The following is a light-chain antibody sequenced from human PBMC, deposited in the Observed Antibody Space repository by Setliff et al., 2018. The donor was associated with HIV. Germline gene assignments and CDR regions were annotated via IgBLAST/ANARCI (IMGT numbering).Light chain of an antibody. Sequence: QSALAQPRSVSGSPGQSVTIACTGTSSDAGDYNFVSWYHLHPGKAPKLIIYDVTKRPSGVPDRFSGSKSANASSLTISGLPAEDEADYYCCSSAGTYTSFFVCGTGTKVTVL. CDR1: SSDAGDYNF. V-gene: IGLV2-11*01. CDR2: DVT. J-gene: IGLJ1*01. CDR3: CSSAGTYTSFFV.